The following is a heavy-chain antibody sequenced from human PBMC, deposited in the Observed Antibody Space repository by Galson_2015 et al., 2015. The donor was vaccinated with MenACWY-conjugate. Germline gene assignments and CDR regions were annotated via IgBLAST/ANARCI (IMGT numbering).Heavy chain of an antibody. CDR3: ARDYARLEWLSAYYFAH. CDR1: GFIFSSHP. J-gene: IGHJ4*02. Sequence: SLRLSCAASGFIFSSHPMNWVRQAPGKGLEWVSSISISSSYIYYADSVKGRFTISRDNAKNSLYLQMNSLTAEDTAVYYCARDYARLEWLSAYYFAHWGQGTPFTVSS. D-gene: IGHD3-3*01. CDR2: ISISSSYI. V-gene: IGHV3-21*01.